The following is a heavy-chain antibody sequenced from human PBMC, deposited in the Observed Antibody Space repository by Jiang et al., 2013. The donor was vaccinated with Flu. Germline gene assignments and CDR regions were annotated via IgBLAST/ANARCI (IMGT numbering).Heavy chain of an antibody. CDR1: GFTLSSCG. V-gene: IGHV3-21*01. CDR2: ISSASSYI. D-gene: IGHD4-11*01. J-gene: IGHJ4*02. CDR3: ARDKTGGGXDYSNPYFFDY. Sequence: VQLLESGGGLVKPGGSLRLSCAASGFTLSSCGMSWVRQAPGKGLEWVSSISSASSYIYYAESVKGRFTISRDNARNSLYLQMNSLRAEDTSVYYCARDKTGGGXDYSNPYFFDYVGRGNPGHRLL.